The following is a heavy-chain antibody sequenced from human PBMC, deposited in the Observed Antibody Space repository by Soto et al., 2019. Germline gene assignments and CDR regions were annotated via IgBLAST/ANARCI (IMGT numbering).Heavy chain of an antibody. J-gene: IGHJ4*02. CDR2: ISAYNGNT. D-gene: IGHD3-10*01. CDR3: ARDVNMLSGAIITHFEY. V-gene: IGHV1-18*01. Sequence: ASVEVSFKASCYTFTIYWIILFLHSPLQWLEWMGWISAYNGNTNYAQKLQGRVTMTTDTSTSTAYMELRSLRSDDTAFYYCARDVNMLSGAIITHFEYWGKGHLVNVSS. CDR1: CYTFTIYW.